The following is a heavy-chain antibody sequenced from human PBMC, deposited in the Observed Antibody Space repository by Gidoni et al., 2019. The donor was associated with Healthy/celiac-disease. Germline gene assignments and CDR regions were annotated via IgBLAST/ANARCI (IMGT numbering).Heavy chain of an antibody. V-gene: IGHV4-34*01. D-gene: IGHD6-13*01. CDR1: GRSFSGYY. Sequence: QVQLQQWGAGLLKPSETLSLTCAVYGRSFSGYYWSWIRQPPGKGLEWIGEINHSGSTNYNPSLKSRVTISVDTSKNQFSLKLSSVTAADTAVYYCARDRWYHNWFDPWGQGTLVTVSS. CDR2: INHSGST. CDR3: ARDRWYHNWFDP. J-gene: IGHJ5*02.